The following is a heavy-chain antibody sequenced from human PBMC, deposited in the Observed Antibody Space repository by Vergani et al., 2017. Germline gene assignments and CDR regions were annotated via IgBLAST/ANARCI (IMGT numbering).Heavy chain of an antibody. D-gene: IGHD3-16*01. V-gene: IGHV4-38-2*02. Sequence: QVQLQESGPGLVQPSETLSLTFSVSGYSISRGYYWGWIRQPPGKGLEWISTVFHSGSAYFNPSLRRRVTISVETSKNQFSLRLTTLTAANTTVYYCARQFWVSQGVGAFETWGRGTEVSVSS. CDR2: VFHSGSA. CDR3: ARQFWVSQGVGAFET. CDR1: GYSISRGYY. J-gene: IGHJ3*02.